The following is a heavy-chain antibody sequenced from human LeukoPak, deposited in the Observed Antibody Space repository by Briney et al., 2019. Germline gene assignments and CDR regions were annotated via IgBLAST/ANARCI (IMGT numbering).Heavy chain of an antibody. V-gene: IGHV3-11*04. D-gene: IGHD6-13*01. Sequence: PGGSLRLSCAASGFTFSDYYMSWIRQAPGKGLEWVSYISSSGSTIYYADSVKGRFTIPRDNSKNTLYLQMNSLRAEDTAVYYCAKDRYSFWLWGQGTLVTVSS. J-gene: IGHJ4*02. CDR1: GFTFSDYY. CDR2: ISSSGSTI. CDR3: AKDRYSFWL.